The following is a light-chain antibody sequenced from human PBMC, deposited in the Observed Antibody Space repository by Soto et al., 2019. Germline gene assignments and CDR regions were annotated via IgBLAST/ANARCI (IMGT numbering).Light chain of an antibody. V-gene: IGKV3-20*01. CDR2: DVS. CDR1: QSVPKNY. Sequence: EIVLTQSPGTLSLSPGEGATLSCRASQSVPKNYLGWYKQKTGQAPRLLIYDVSNRAPDVPDRFSGSGSETDFTLTISGLEPEDFAVYHCQQYATAPLTFGGGTKLEIK. CDR3: QQYATAPLT. J-gene: IGKJ4*01.